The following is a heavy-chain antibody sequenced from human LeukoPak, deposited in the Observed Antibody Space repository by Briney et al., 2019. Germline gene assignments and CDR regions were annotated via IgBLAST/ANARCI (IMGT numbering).Heavy chain of an antibody. V-gene: IGHV3-53*01. CDR3: ARNRRVDAFDI. Sequence: PGGSLRLSCAASGFTFSSYAMSWVRQAPGKGLEWVSVIYSGGSTYYADSVKGRFTISRDNSKNTLYLQMNSLRAEDTAVYYSARNRRVDAFDIWGQGTMVTVSS. CDR1: GFTFSSYA. J-gene: IGHJ3*02. D-gene: IGHD1-14*01. CDR2: IYSGGST.